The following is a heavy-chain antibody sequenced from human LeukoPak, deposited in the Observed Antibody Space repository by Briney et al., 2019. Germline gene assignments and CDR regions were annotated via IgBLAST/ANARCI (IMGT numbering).Heavy chain of an antibody. J-gene: IGHJ5*02. D-gene: IGHD4-11*01. CDR3: ARGPRRTTRGYWFDP. V-gene: IGHV1-2*02. Sequence: ASVKVSCKASGYTFTGYYMHWVRQAPGQGLEWMGWINPNSGGTNYAQKFQGRVTVTRDTSISTAYMELSRLRSDDTAVYYCARGPRRTTRGYWFDPWGQGTLVTVSS. CDR1: GYTFTGYY. CDR2: INPNSGGT.